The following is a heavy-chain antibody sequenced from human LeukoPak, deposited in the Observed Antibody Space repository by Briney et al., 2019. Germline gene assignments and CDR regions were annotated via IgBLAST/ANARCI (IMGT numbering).Heavy chain of an antibody. J-gene: IGHJ3*02. CDR3: ARGLSAGTGVFAFDI. CDR2: IWYDGSNK. Sequence: PGGSLRLSCAASGFTFSSYGMHWVRQAPGKGLEWVAVIWYDGSNKYYADSVKGRFTISRDNSKPTLYLQMNSLRAEDTAVYYCARGLSAGTGVFAFDIWGQGTMVTVSS. CDR1: GFTFSSYG. D-gene: IGHD6-19*01. V-gene: IGHV3-33*01.